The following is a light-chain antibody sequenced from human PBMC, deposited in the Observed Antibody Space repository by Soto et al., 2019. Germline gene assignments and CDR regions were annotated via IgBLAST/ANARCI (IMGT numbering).Light chain of an antibody. CDR3: QQRSNWHPGWT. J-gene: IGKJ1*01. V-gene: IGKV3-11*01. CDR2: DAS. CDR1: QSVSSY. Sequence: EIVLTQSPATLSLSPGERATLSCRASQSVSSYLAWYQQKPGQAPRLLIYDASNRATGIPARFSGSGSGTDFTLTISSLEPEDFAVYYCQQRSNWHPGWTFGQGTKV.